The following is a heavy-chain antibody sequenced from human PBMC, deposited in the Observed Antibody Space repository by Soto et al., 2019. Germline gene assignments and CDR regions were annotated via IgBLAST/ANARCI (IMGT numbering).Heavy chain of an antibody. Sequence: GASVQVSCKASGYTFTGYYMHWVRQAPGQGLEWIGWINPNSGGTNYAQKFQGWVTMTRDTSISTAYMELSRLRSDDTAVYYCARGVPNPASPKDIVVVPAHNWFDPWGQGTLVTVSS. D-gene: IGHD2-2*01. CDR3: ARGVPNPASPKDIVVVPAHNWFDP. J-gene: IGHJ5*02. CDR1: GYTFTGYY. CDR2: INPNSGGT. V-gene: IGHV1-2*04.